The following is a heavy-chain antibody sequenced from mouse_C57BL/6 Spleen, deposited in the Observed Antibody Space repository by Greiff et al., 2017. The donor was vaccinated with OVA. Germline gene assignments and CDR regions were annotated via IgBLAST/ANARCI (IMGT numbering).Heavy chain of an antibody. CDR3: ASVATTVYYFDY. D-gene: IGHD1-1*01. CDR2: INPSSGYT. CDR1: GYTFTSYT. J-gene: IGHJ2*01. V-gene: IGHV1-4*01. Sequence: VQRVESGAELARPGASVKMSCKASGYTFTSYTMHWVKQRPGQGLEWIGYINPSSGYTKYNQKFKDKATLTADKSSSTAYMQLSSLTSEDSAVYYCASVATTVYYFDYWGQGTTLTVSS.